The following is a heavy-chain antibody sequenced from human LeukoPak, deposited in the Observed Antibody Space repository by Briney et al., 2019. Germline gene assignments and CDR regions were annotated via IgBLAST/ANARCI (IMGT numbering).Heavy chain of an antibody. Sequence: SETLSLTCTVSGGSISNYYWTWIRQPPGKGLEWIGEINHSGSTNYNPSLKSRVTISVDTSKNQFSLKLSSVTAADTAVYYCARPTTVTTHYFQHWGQGTLVTVSS. V-gene: IGHV4-34*01. J-gene: IGHJ1*01. CDR3: ARPTTVTTHYFQH. CDR2: INHSGST. D-gene: IGHD4-17*01. CDR1: GGSISNYY.